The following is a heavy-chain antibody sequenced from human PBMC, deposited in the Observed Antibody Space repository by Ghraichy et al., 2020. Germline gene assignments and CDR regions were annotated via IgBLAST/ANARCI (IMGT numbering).Heavy chain of an antibody. J-gene: IGHJ6*02. CDR3: ARHPTGAAPISGSSQYYHYGMDV. Sequence: SETLSLTCNVSGGSISSFSYYWGWIRQPPGKGLEWIGSIYYSGTTYYNPSLKSRVTISVDTSKNQFSLKVTSVTAADTAVYYCARHPTGAAPISGSSQYYHYGMDVWGQGTTVTVSS. D-gene: IGHD6-6*01. V-gene: IGHV4-39*01. CDR2: IYYSGTT. CDR1: GGSISSFSYY.